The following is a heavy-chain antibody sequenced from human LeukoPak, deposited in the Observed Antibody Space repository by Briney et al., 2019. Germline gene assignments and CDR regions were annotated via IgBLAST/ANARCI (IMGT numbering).Heavy chain of an antibody. CDR2: ISSSGSNI. D-gene: IGHD4-17*01. J-gene: IGHJ4*02. CDR3: ARDLAWTSTVTPFGY. V-gene: IGHV3-48*03. CDR1: GFTFSSYE. Sequence: PGGSLRLSCAASGFTFSSYEMNWVSQAPGEGLEWVSYISSSGSNIYYADSVKGRFTSSRDNAKNSLYLQMSSLRAEDTAVYYCARDLAWTSTVTPFGYWGQGTLVTVSS.